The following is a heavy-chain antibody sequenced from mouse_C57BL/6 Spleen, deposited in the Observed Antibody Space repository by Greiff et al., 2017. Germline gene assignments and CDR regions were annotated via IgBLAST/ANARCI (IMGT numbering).Heavy chain of an antibody. CDR2: IYWDDDK. CDR3: ARDGSSYGYFDV. CDR1: GFSLSTSGMG. D-gene: IGHD1-1*01. J-gene: IGHJ1*03. V-gene: IGHV8-12*01. Sequence: QVTLKVCGPGILQSSQTLSLTCSFSGFSLSTSGMGVSWIRQPSGKGLEWLAHIYWDDDKRYNPSLKSRLTISKDTSRNQVFLKITSVDTADTATYYCARDGSSYGYFDVWGTGTTVTVSS.